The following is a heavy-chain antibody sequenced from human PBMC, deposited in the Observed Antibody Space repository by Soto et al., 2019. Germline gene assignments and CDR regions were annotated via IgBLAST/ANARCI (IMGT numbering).Heavy chain of an antibody. D-gene: IGHD3-22*01. V-gene: IGHV1-69*13. CDR1: GGTFSRNT. CDR2: IMPIFGSA. J-gene: IGHJ4*02. Sequence: ASVKVSCKASGGTFSRNTISWVRQAPGQGLEWMGGIMPIFGSANYAQKFQGRVTITADENTRTVYMELSRLGSEDTAVYYCARQFDSDTTGYYYAYWGQGTLVTVSS. CDR3: ARQFDSDTTGYYYAY.